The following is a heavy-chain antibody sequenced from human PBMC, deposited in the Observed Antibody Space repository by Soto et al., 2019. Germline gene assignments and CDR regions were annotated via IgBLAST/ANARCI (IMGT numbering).Heavy chain of an antibody. CDR2: ISAHNGNT. J-gene: IGHJ6*02. CDR1: GYAFTTYG. Sequence: QVHLVQSGAEVKKPGASVKVSCKGSGYAFTTYGITWVRQAPGQGLEWMGWISAHNGNTNYAQKLQGRVTVTRDTSTSTAYMELSSLRYEDTAVYYCAREGVRGMDVWGQGTTVTVSS. CDR3: AREGVRGMDV. V-gene: IGHV1-18*01. D-gene: IGHD3-16*01.